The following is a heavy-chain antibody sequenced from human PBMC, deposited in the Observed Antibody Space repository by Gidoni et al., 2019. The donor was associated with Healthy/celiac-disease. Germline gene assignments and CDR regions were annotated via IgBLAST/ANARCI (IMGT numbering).Heavy chain of an antibody. CDR1: VGSISSSSYY. D-gene: IGHD1-1*01. V-gene: IGHV4-39*01. CDR2: IYYSGST. Sequence: QLQLPDSGPGLVKPSETLSLTCPVSVGSISSSSYYWGWIRQPPGKGLEWIGSIYYSGSTYYNPSLKSRVTISVDTSKNQFSLKLSSVTAADTAVYYCARQITGTLDYWGQGTLVTVSS. CDR3: ARQITGTLDY. J-gene: IGHJ4*02.